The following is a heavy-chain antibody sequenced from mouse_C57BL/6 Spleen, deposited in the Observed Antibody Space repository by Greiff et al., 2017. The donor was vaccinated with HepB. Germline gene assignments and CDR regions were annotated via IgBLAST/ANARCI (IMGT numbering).Heavy chain of an antibody. D-gene: IGHD3-2*02. CDR3: ARWSIDSSGGFAY. CDR2: IDPPDSYT. V-gene: IGHV1-69*01. CDR1: GYTFTSYW. Sequence: QVQLQQPGAELVMPGASVKLSCKASGYTFTSYWMHWVKQRPGQGLEWIGEIDPPDSYTNYNQKFKGKSTLTVDKSSSTAYMQLSSLTSEDSAVYYCARWSIDSSGGFAYWGQGTLVTVSA. J-gene: IGHJ3*01.